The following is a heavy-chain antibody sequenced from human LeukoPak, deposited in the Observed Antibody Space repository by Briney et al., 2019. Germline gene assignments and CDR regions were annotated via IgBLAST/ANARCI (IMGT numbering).Heavy chain of an antibody. D-gene: IGHD2-2*01. CDR1: GFTFSSYW. Sequence: GGSLRLSCAASGFTFSSYWMSWVRQAPGKGLEWVANIKQDGSEKYYVDSVKGRFTISRDNAKNSMYLQMNSLKTEDTAVYYCTRHVPPAYCSSTSCYPQDYWGQGTLVTVSS. J-gene: IGHJ4*02. CDR2: IKQDGSEK. CDR3: TRHVPPAYCSSTSCYPQDY. V-gene: IGHV3-7*03.